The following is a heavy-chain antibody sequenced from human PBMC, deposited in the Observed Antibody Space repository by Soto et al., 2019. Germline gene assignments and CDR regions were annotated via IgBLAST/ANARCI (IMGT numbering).Heavy chain of an antibody. CDR3: AKPSYDFWSGYYHPFDG. Sequence: QVKLVESGGGVVQPGRSLRLSCAVSGFTVSSYGMHWVRQAPGKGLEWVALIWYDGSSKFYADSVKGRFTISRDNSKNTLSLEMSSLRAEDTAMYYCAKPSYDFWSGYYHPFDGWGQGTLVTVSS. D-gene: IGHD3-3*01. J-gene: IGHJ4*02. V-gene: IGHV3-33*06. CDR1: GFTVSSYG. CDR2: IWYDGSSK.